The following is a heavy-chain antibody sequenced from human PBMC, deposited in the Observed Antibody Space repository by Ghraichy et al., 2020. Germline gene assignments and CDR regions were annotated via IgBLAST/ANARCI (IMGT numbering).Heavy chain of an antibody. D-gene: IGHD3-9*01. CDR3: ARDRARTTILTGYFKPYYYYGMDV. Sequence: SLNISCAASGFTFSSYAMHWVRQAPGKGLEWVAVISYDGSNKYYADSVKGRFTISRDNSKNTLYLQMNSLRAEDTAVYYCARDRARTTILTGYFKPYYYYGMDVWGQGTTVTVSS. J-gene: IGHJ6*02. CDR1: GFTFSSYA. V-gene: IGHV3-30*04. CDR2: ISYDGSNK.